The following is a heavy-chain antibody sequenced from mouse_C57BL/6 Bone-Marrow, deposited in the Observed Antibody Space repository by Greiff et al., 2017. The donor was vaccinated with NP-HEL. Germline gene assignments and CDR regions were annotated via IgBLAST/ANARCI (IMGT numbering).Heavy chain of an antibody. Sequence: EVMLVESGGGLVQPGECLKLSCESNEYEFPSHDMSWVRKTPEKRLELVAAINSDGGSTYYPDTMERRFIISRDNTKKTLYLQMSSLRSEDTALYYCARHSPNYYGSSWGFAYWGQGTLVTVSA. CDR3: ARHSPNYYGSSWGFAY. J-gene: IGHJ3*01. D-gene: IGHD1-1*01. CDR2: INSDGGST. V-gene: IGHV5-2*01. CDR1: EYEFPSHD.